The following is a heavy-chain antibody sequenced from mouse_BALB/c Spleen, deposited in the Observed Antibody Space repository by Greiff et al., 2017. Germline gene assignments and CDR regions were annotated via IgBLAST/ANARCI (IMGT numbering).Heavy chain of an antibody. CDR3: ARSSMITRYFDV. J-gene: IGHJ1*01. Sequence: EVQLVESGGGLVKPGGSLKLSCAASGFTFSSYAMSWVRQSPEKRLEWVAEISSGGSYTYYPDTVTGRFTISRDNAKNTLYLEMSSLRSEDTAMYYCARSSMITRYFDVWGAGTTVTVSS. CDR1: GFTFSSYA. V-gene: IGHV5-9-4*01. D-gene: IGHD2-4*01. CDR2: ISSGGSYT.